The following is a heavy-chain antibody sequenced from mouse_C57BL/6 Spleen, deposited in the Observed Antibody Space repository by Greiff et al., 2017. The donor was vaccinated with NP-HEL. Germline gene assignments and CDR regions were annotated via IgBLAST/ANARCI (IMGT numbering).Heavy chain of an antibody. V-gene: IGHV5-4*01. Sequence: VQLKESGGGLVKPGGSLKLSCAASGFTFSSYAMSWVRQTPEKRLEWVATISDGGSYTYYPDNVKGRFTISRDNAKNNLYLQMSHLKSEDTAMYYCARETWDGGDWYFDVWGTGTTVTVSS. D-gene: IGHD4-1*01. CDR2: ISDGGSYT. CDR1: GFTFSSYA. CDR3: ARETWDGGDWYFDV. J-gene: IGHJ1*03.